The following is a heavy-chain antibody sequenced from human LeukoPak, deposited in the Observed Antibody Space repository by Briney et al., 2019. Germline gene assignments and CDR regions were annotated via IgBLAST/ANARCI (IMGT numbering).Heavy chain of an antibody. J-gene: IGHJ6*02. V-gene: IGHV3-43D*04. CDR3: ARGYYYGMDV. Sequence: GGSLRLSCAASGFTLDDYAMHWVRQAPGKGLEWVSLISWDGAWTYYTDSVKGRFTVSRDNSKNSLYLQMNSLRAEDTAVYYCARGYYYGMDVWGQGTTVTVSS. CDR2: ISWDGAWT. CDR1: GFTLDDYA.